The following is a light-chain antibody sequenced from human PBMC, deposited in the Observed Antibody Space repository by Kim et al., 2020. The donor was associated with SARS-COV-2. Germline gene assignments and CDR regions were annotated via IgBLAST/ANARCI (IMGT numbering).Light chain of an antibody. V-gene: IGLV7-46*01. CDR2: DSK. Sequence: QAVVTQEPSVTVSPGGTVTLTCGSSTGVVTDDHFPYWIQQKPGQAPRTLIYDSKRKHSWTPARFSGSLLGGEAVLTLSGAQPEDEAIYYCLLSYSNIPAIFGGGTQLTVL. CDR1: TGVVTDDHF. CDR3: LLSYSNIPAI. J-gene: IGLJ2*01.